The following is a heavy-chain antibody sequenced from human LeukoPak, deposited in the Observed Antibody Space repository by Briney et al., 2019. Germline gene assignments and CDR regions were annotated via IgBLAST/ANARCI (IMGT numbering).Heavy chain of an antibody. CDR3: ARDQYGTRLD. CDR1: GFTFSSYE. D-gene: IGHD1-1*01. J-gene: IGHJ4*02. CDR2: ISSSGETE. V-gene: IGHV3-48*03. Sequence: GGSLRLSCAGSGFTFSSYELNWVRQAPGKGLEWVSHISSSGETESYADFVKGRFTISRDNAKNSLSLQMNSLRAEDTAVYYCARDQYGTRLDWGPGTLVTVSS.